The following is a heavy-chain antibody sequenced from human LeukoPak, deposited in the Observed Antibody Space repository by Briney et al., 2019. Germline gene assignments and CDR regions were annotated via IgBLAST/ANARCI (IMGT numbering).Heavy chain of an antibody. CDR3: ASLSSGSTFDY. CDR2: IYSGGST. J-gene: IGHJ4*02. Sequence: GGSLRLSCAASGFTVSSNYMSWVRQAPGKGLEWVLVIYSGGSTYYADSVKGRFTISRDNSKNTLYLQMNSLRAEDTAVYYCASLSSGSTFDYWVQGTLVTVSS. V-gene: IGHV3-66*01. CDR1: GFTVSSNY. D-gene: IGHD3-22*01.